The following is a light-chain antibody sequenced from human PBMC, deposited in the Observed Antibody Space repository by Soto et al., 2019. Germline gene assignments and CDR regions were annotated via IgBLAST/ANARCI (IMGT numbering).Light chain of an antibody. V-gene: IGKV1-5*01. CDR1: QSIATY. Sequence: DVRITQSPSTLSASVGDRVTITCRASQSIATYLTWYQQKPGKAPKLLVYDASSLKSGVPSRFSGSGSGTEFTLTISSLQPDDFATYYCQHYNSYPITFGQGTRLEI. CDR2: DAS. J-gene: IGKJ5*01. CDR3: QHYNSYPIT.